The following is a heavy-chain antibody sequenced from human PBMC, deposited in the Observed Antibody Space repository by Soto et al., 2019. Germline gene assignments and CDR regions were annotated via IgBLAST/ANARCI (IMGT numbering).Heavy chain of an antibody. CDR2: IYSGGST. CDR1: GFTVSSNY. Sequence: QTGGSLRLSCAASGFTVSSNYMSWVRQAPGKGLEWVSVIYSGGSTYYADSVKGRFTISRDNSKNTLYLQMNSLRAEDTAVYYCARDHSSGWYALQPWGQGTLVTVSS. J-gene: IGHJ5*02. D-gene: IGHD6-19*01. CDR3: ARDHSSGWYALQP. V-gene: IGHV3-53*01.